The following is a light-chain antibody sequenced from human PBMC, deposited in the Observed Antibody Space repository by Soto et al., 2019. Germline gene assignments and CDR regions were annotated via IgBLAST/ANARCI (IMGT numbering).Light chain of an antibody. J-gene: IGKJ1*01. CDR2: GAS. CDR1: QSVSSN. CDR3: HQYNNWPPGT. Sequence: EIVMTQSPATLSVSPGERATLSCRASQSVSSNLAWYQQKPGQAHRLLIYGASSRATGIPARFSGRRSGTEITPTISYMQSADLSVYYCHQYNNWPPGTFGQGNKVEVK. V-gene: IGKV3-15*01.